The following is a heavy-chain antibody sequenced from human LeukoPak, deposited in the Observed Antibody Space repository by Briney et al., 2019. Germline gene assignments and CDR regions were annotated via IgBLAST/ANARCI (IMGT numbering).Heavy chain of an antibody. CDR3: ARRRGYSGSYYYFDY. J-gene: IGHJ4*02. Sequence: SETLSLTCTVSGGSISAYYWNWIRQPPGKGLEWIGYIYYSGSADYNPALKSRVTISVDTSNNQFSLRVSSVTAADTAVYYCARRRGYSGSYYYFDYWGQGTLVTVSS. CDR1: GGSISAYY. V-gene: IGHV4-59*08. D-gene: IGHD6-13*01. CDR2: IYYSGSA.